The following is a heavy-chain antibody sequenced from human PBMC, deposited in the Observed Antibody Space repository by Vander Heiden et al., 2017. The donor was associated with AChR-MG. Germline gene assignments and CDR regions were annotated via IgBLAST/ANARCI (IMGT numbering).Heavy chain of an antibody. D-gene: IGHD4-17*01. V-gene: IGHV3-23*01. CDR1: GVTFSSYA. CDR3: AKRTPLTAGEHDY. CDR2: TSGSGDRT. J-gene: IGHJ4*02. Sequence: EVQLLESGGGLVQPGGSLRLSCAASGVTFSSYAMSWVRQAPGKWLYWVSATSGSGDRTYSADAVKGRFPISRDNSKNTLYLQLKRLRAEHTPLYCCAKRTPLTAGEHDYWVRGRLVTVSS.